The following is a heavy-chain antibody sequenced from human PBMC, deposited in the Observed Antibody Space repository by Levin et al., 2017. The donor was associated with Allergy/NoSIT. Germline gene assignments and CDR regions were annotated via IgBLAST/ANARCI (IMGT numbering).Heavy chain of an antibody. Sequence: TGGSLRLSCAASGFTFSGYTLNWVRQAPGKGLEWVSSISSSSTYIYYADSLKGRFTISRDDAKNSLSLQMNSLRVEDTAVYYCASVGSYDTLDIWGQGTMVTVSS. J-gene: IGHJ3*02. D-gene: IGHD6-6*01. CDR3: ASVGSYDTLDI. CDR1: GFTFSGYT. V-gene: IGHV3-21*01. CDR2: ISSSSTYI.